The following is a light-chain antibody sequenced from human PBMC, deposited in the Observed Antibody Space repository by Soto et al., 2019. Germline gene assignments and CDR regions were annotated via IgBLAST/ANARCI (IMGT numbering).Light chain of an antibody. V-gene: IGKV3-20*01. Sequence: EIVLTQSPGTLSLSPGERATLSCRASQSVSSSYLAWYQQKPGQAPRLLIYGASSRATGIPDRFSGSGSGTDFTLTISRLEPVDFAVYYCQQYGSSPFTFGPGTKVHIK. CDR2: GAS. J-gene: IGKJ3*01. CDR3: QQYGSSPFT. CDR1: QSVSSSY.